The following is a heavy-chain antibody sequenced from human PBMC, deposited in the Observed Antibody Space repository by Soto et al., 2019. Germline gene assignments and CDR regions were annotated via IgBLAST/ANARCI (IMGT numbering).Heavy chain of an antibody. CDR2: IYSGGST. J-gene: IGHJ2*01. Sequence: GWSLRLSCAASGFTVSSNYMSWVRQAPGKGLEWVSFIYSGGSTYYADSVKGRFTISRDNSKNTLYLQMNSLRAEDTAVYYCARVRGEGDHTFPWYFDLWGRGTLVT. D-gene: IGHD2-21*01. CDR1: GFTVSSNY. CDR3: ARVRGEGDHTFPWYFDL. V-gene: IGHV3-53*01.